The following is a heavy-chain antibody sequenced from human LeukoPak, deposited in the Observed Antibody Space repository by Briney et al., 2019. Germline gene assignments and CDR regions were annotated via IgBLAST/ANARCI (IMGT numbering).Heavy chain of an antibody. V-gene: IGHV3-23*01. CDR3: AKAPRGYYNYYYYYMDV. CDR1: GFTFSSYA. J-gene: IGHJ6*03. CDR2: ISGSGGST. Sequence: GGSLRLSCAASGFTFSSYAMSWVRQAPGKGLEWVSAISGSGGSTYYADSVKGRFTISRDNSKNTLYLQMNSLRAEDTAVYYCAKAPRGYYNYYYYYMDVWGKGTTVTVSS. D-gene: IGHD3-22*01.